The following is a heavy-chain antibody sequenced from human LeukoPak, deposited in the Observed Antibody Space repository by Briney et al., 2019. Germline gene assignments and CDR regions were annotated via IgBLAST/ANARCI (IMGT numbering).Heavy chain of an antibody. CDR3: ARDRSSGWYYFDY. Sequence: GGSLRLSCAASGFTFSSYGMHWVRQAPGKGLEWVAFIRYDGSNKYYADSVKGRFTISRDNSKNTLYLQMNSLRAEDTAVYYCARDRSSGWYYFDYWGQGTLVTVSS. CDR2: IRYDGSNK. V-gene: IGHV3-30*02. CDR1: GFTFSSYG. D-gene: IGHD6-19*01. J-gene: IGHJ4*02.